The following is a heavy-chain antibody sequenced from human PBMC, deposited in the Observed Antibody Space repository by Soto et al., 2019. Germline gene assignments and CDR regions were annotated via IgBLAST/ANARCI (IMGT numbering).Heavy chain of an antibody. J-gene: IGHJ4*02. CDR3: ARLKGQQLVPFDY. CDR1: GGSISSYY. CDR2: IYYSGST. Sequence: SETLSLTCTVSGGSISSYYWSWIRQPPGKGLEWIGYIYYSGSTNYNPSLKSRVTISVDTSKNQFSLKLSSVTAADTAVYYCARLKGQQLVPFDYWGQGTLVTVSS. D-gene: IGHD6-13*01. V-gene: IGHV4-59*08.